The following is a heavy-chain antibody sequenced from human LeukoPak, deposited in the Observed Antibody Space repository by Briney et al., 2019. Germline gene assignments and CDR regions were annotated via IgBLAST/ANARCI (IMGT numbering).Heavy chain of an antibody. J-gene: IGHJ5*02. CDR1: GFTFSTYA. D-gene: IGHD4-23*01. CDR2: VTTSGGNT. Sequence: GASLRLSCAASGFTFSTYAMSWVRQAPGKGLEWVSTVTTSGGNTYYADSARGRFTISRDNSKNTLYLQINSLRAEDTAVYYCAKDPVGRFDPWGQGTLVTVSS. CDR3: AKDPVGRFDP. V-gene: IGHV3-23*01.